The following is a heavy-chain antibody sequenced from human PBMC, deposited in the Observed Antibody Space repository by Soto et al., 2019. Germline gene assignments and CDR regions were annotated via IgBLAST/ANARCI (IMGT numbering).Heavy chain of an antibody. J-gene: IGHJ5*02. CDR3: ARVPMDDYYDTHSRGYWLDP. CDR1: GDSISSGDYY. D-gene: IGHD3-22*01. CDR2: IYYIGST. Sequence: SETLSLTCTVSGDSISSGDYYWIWIRQAPGKGLEWIGYIYYIGSTYYNPSLKSRVFMSVDTSKNQFSLKLRSVTAADTAVYYCARVPMDDYYDTHSRGYWLDPWGQGTLVTVSS. V-gene: IGHV4-30-4*01.